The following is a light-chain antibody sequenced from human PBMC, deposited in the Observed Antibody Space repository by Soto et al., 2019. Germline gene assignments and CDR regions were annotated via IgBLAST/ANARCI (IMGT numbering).Light chain of an antibody. V-gene: IGKV1-39*01. CDR2: AAS. J-gene: IGKJ1*01. CDR3: PQSYRTTWT. CDR1: QSISNY. Sequence: DIQMTQSPSSLSANVRNRLTITVRASQSISNYLNWYPQTSDKAPKLLIYAASSLHSGVPSRGIGRGSGPDYTRTINRLQPEDVDTDDCPQSYRTTWTFCPGTKVDI.